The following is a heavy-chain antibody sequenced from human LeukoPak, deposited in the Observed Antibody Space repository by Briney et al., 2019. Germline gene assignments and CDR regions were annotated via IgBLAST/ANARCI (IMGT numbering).Heavy chain of an antibody. D-gene: IGHD4-23*01. Sequence: GSLRLSCAASGFTFSSYAMSWVRQAPGKGLEWVSVIYSGGSTYYADSVKGRFTISRDNSKNTLYLQMNSLRAEDTAVYYCAREELRELAPGAFDIWGQGTMVTVSS. CDR3: AREELRELAPGAFDI. J-gene: IGHJ3*02. V-gene: IGHV3-53*01. CDR2: IYSGGST. CDR1: GFTFSSYA.